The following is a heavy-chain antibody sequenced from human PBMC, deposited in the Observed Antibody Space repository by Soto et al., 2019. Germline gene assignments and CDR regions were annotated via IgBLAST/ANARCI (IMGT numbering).Heavy chain of an antibody. CDR1: GFTFSSYA. Sequence: PGGSLRLSCAASGFTFSSYAMSWVRQAPGKGLEWVSAISGSGGSTYYADSVKGRFTISRDNSKNTLYRQMNSLRAEDTAVYYCAKFTDYDILTGYGFDYCGQGPLVTVSS. CDR3: AKFTDYDILTGYGFDY. CDR2: ISGSGGST. J-gene: IGHJ4*02. D-gene: IGHD3-9*01. V-gene: IGHV3-23*01.